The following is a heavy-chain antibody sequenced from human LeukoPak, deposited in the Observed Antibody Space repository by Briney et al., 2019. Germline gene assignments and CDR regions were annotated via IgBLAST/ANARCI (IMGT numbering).Heavy chain of an antibody. V-gene: IGHV1-69*04. J-gene: IGHJ4*02. CDR2: IIPILGIA. CDR1: GGTFNSYA. Sequence: GASVKVSCKASGGTFNSYAISWVRQAPGQGLEWMGRIIPILGIANYAQKFQGRVTITTDESTSTAYMELSSLRSEDTAVYYCARGGGDYRSGFDYWGQGTLVTVSS. CDR3: ARGGGDYRSGFDY. D-gene: IGHD4-11*01.